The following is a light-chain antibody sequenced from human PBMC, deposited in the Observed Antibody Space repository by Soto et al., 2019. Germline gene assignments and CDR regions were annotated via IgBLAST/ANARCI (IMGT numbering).Light chain of an antibody. J-gene: IGLJ3*02. CDR1: SRDVGGYNY. CDR3: SSYAASNNFYFV. Sequence: QLVLTQPPSASGSPGQSVTISCTGTSRDVGGYNYVSWYQQYPGRAPKLMIYEVTKRPSGVPDRFSGSKSGNTASLTVSGLQAEDEADYYCSSYAASNNFYFVFGGGTKLTVL. V-gene: IGLV2-8*01. CDR2: EVT.